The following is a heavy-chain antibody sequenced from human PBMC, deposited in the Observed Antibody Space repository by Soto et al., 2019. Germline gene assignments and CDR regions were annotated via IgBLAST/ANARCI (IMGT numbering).Heavy chain of an antibody. D-gene: IGHD3-22*01. CDR1: GYSFTSYW. Sequence: GESLKISCKGSGYSFTSYWIGWVRQMPGKGLEWMGIIYPGDSDTRYSPSFQGQVTMSADKSINTAYLQWSSLKASDTAMYYCARHAGGHYYDSSGYRSPLSPYYFDFWGQGTLVTVSS. CDR2: IYPGDSDT. J-gene: IGHJ4*02. CDR3: ARHAGGHYYDSSGYRSPLSPYYFDF. V-gene: IGHV5-51*01.